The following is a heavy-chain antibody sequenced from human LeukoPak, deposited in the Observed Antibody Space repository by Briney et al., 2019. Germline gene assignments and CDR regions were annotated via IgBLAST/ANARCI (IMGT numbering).Heavy chain of an antibody. J-gene: IGHJ4*02. CDR3: ARPYSSGWYYCDY. D-gene: IGHD6-19*01. V-gene: IGHV4-39*01. CDR1: GGSISSSSYY. Sequence: SETLSLTCTASGGSISSSSYYWGWIRQPPGKGLEWIGSIYYSGSTYYNPSLKSRVTISVDTSKNQFSLKLSSVTAADTAVYYCARPYSSGWYYCDYWGQGTLVTVSS. CDR2: IYYSGST.